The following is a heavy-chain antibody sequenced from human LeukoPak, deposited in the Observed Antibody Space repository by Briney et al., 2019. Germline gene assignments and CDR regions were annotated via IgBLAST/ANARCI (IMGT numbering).Heavy chain of an antibody. CDR3: ARVGDWNDLVY. Sequence: SQTLSPTCTVSGGSISPYYWSWIRQTPGKGLEWIGYILYSGTTTNYNPSLKSRVTISVDTSKNQFSLKLSSVTAADTAVYYCARVGDWNDLVYWGQGTLVTVSS. J-gene: IGHJ4*02. CDR2: ILYSGTT. CDR1: GGSISPYY. V-gene: IGHV4-59*01. D-gene: IGHD1-1*01.